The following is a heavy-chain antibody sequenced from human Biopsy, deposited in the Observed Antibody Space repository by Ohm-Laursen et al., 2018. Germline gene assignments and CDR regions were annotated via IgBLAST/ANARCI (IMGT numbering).Heavy chain of an antibody. V-gene: IGHV1-2*02. CDR1: GFPFTRHY. J-gene: IGHJ4*02. CDR2: IALDSGNT. Sequence: ASVKVSCKASGFPFTRHYLHWVRQAPGQGLEWMGWIALDSGNTKYAQKFQGRVTLTWDTSISTAYMDLNRLTLGDTAVYYCARVRHEETLDQWGQGTLVTVSA. CDR3: ARVRHEETLDQ.